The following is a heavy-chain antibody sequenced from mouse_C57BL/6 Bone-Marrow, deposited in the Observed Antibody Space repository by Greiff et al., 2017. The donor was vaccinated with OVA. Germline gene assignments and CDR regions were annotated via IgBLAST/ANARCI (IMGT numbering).Heavy chain of an antibody. V-gene: IGHV5-6*01. CDR3: AREDYYALARVYFDY. Sequence: EVQLQQSGGDLVKPGGSLKLSCAASGFTFSSYGMSWVRQTPDKRLEWVATISSGGSYTYYPDSVKGRFTISRDNAKNTLYLQMSSLKSEDTAMYYCAREDYYALARVYFDYWGQGTTLTVSS. CDR2: ISSGGSYT. D-gene: IGHD1-1*01. J-gene: IGHJ2*01. CDR1: GFTFSSYG.